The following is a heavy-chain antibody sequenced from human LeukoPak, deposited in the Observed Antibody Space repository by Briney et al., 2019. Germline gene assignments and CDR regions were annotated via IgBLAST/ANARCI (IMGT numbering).Heavy chain of an antibody. J-gene: IGHJ4*02. CDR1: GYTFTYYV. V-gene: IGHV1-18*01. CDR2: INAYNGNT. CDR3: ARGEKPYDY. Sequence: ASVKVSCKTSGYTFTYYVISWVRQAPGQGLEWMGWINAYNGNTNDAQKFQGRVTMTTDTSTSTAYMELRSLRSDDTAVYYCARGEKPYDYWGQGTLVSVSS. D-gene: IGHD1-26*01.